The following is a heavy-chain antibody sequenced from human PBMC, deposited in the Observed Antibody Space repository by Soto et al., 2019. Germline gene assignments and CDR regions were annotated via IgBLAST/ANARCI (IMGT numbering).Heavy chain of an antibody. V-gene: IGHV5-51*01. Sequence: GESLKISCKGSGYSFTSYWIGWVRQMPGKGLEWMGIIYPGDSDTRYSPSFQGQVTISADKSISTAYLQWSSLKASDTAMYYCARRIINGGSTRSGRLYYGMDVWGQGTTVTVSS. CDR3: ARRIINGGSTRSGRLYYGMDV. CDR2: IYPGDSDT. D-gene: IGHD2-8*01. J-gene: IGHJ6*02. CDR1: GYSFTSYW.